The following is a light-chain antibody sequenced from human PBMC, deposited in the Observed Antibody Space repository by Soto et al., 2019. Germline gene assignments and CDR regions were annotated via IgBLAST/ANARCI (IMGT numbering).Light chain of an antibody. CDR2: AVS. J-gene: IGLJ3*02. Sequence: QSALTQPASVSGSPGQSITISCIGTSSDIGAYKYVSWYQQHPGTAPKLLIYAVSNRPSGVSDRLFGSKSGNTASLTISGLQTDDEADYYCSSYTSSSTLVFGGGTKVTVL. CDR3: SSYTSSSTLV. V-gene: IGLV2-14*03. CDR1: SSDIGAYKY.